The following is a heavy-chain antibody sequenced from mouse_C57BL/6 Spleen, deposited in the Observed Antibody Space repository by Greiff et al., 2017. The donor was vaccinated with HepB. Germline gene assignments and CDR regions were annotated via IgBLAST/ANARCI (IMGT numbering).Heavy chain of an antibody. Sequence: EVKLVESVAELVRPGASVKLSCTASGFNIKNTYMHWVKQRPEQGLEWIGRIDPANGNTKYAPKFQGKATITADTSSNTAYLQLSSLTSEDTAIYYCASSLLRGAMDYWGQGTSVTVSS. D-gene: IGHD6-1*01. CDR3: ASSLLRGAMDY. CDR2: IDPANGNT. V-gene: IGHV14-3*01. CDR1: GFNIKNTY. J-gene: IGHJ4*01.